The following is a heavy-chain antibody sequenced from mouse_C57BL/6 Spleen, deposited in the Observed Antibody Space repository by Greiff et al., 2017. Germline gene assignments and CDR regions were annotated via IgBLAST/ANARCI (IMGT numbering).Heavy chain of an antibody. CDR1: GYTFTSYW. V-gene: IGHV1-74*01. D-gene: IGHD2-3*01. CDR3: ARAYDPALAY. CDR2: IHPSDSDT. Sequence: VQLQQPGAELVKPGASVKVSCKASGYTFTSYWMHWVKQRPGQGLEWIGRIHPSDSDTNYNQTFKGKATMTVDKSSSTAYMHVSSLTSDDSAVYDCARAYDPALAYWGQGTLVTVSA. J-gene: IGHJ3*01.